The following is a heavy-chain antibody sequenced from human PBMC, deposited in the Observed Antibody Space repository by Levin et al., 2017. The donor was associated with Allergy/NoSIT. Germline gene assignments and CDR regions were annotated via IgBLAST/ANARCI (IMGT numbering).Heavy chain of an antibody. D-gene: IGHD6-19*01. CDR2: IYDSGST. J-gene: IGHJ4*02. Sequence: SQTLSLTCTVSGGSISTYYWSWIRQTPGKGLEWIGNIYDSGSTSYNPSLKSRVTISVDTSKNQFSLKLSSVTAADTAVYYCARLGYSSGWTYFDYWGQGTLVTVSS. CDR3: ARLGYSSGWTYFDY. V-gene: IGHV4-59*08. CDR1: GGSISTYY.